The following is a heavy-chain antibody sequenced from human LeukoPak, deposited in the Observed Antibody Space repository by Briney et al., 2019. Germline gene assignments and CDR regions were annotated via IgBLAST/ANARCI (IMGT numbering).Heavy chain of an antibody. V-gene: IGHV1-2*02. D-gene: IGHD3-22*01. CDR1: GYTFTGYY. CDR3: ARFISYDRKGLSGAFDI. Sequence: ASVKVSCKAAGYTFTGYYMHWGREAPGQGLEGMGWSNPNSGGTNYAQKFQGRVTMTRDTPTSTAYMELSRLRSDDTAVYYCARFISYDRKGLSGAFDIWGQGTMVTVSS. J-gene: IGHJ3*02. CDR2: SNPNSGGT.